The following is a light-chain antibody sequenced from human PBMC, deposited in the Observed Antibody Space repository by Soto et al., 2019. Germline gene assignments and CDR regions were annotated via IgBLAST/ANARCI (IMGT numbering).Light chain of an antibody. CDR3: QSYDSSLSGSWV. V-gene: IGLV1-40*01. CDR1: SSNIGARYD. CDR2: DNN. Sequence: QSVLTQPPSVSGAPGQRVTISRTGSSSNIGARYDVHWYQQLPGTAPKLLIYDNNNRPSGVPDRFSGSKSGTSASLAITGLQAEDEADYYCQSYDSSLSGSWVFGGGTKVTVL. J-gene: IGLJ3*02.